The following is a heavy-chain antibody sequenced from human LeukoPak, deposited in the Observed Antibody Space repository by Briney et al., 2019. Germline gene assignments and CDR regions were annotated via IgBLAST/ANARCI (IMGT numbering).Heavy chain of an antibody. D-gene: IGHD3-22*01. J-gene: IGHJ4*02. Sequence: GGSLRLSCAASGFTFSGYWMSWVRQAPGKGLEWVSAISGSGGSTYYADSVKGRFTISRDNSKNTLYLQMNSLRAEDTAVYYCAKASAMIVVVSKHFDYWGQGTLVTVSS. CDR2: ISGSGGST. V-gene: IGHV3-23*01. CDR3: AKASAMIVVVSKHFDY. CDR1: GFTFSGYW.